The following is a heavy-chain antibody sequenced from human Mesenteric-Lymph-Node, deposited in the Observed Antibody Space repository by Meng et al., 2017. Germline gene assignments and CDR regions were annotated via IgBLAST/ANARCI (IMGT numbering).Heavy chain of an antibody. CDR1: GGSISSSSYY. CDR3: ARESKVWSGYYYYYGMDV. CDR2: IYYSGST. D-gene: IGHD3-3*01. J-gene: IGHJ6*02. Sequence: SETLSLTCTVSGGSISSSSYYWGWIRQPPGKGLEWIGSIYYSGSTYYNPSLKSRVTISVDTSKNQFSLKLSSVTAADTAVYYCARESKVWSGYYYYYGMDVWGQGTTVTVSS. V-gene: IGHV4-39*07.